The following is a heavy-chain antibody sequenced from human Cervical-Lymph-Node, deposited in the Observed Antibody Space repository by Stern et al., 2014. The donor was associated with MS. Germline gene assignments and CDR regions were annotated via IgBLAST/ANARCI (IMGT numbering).Heavy chain of an antibody. D-gene: IGHD2-15*01. CDR3: ARAGYCSPSTCSDAFDI. CDR2: INGDNDNT. J-gene: IGHJ3*02. V-gene: IGHV1-3*01. Sequence: QVQLQQSGAEVKDPGASVKVSCKASGYSFISHAMHWVRQAPGQTFEWMGWINGDNDNTKYSQKLQGRVTITRDKTTSTAYMELSSLTSEDTAVYYCARAGYCSPSTCSDAFDIWGQGTMVTVSS. CDR1: GYSFISHA.